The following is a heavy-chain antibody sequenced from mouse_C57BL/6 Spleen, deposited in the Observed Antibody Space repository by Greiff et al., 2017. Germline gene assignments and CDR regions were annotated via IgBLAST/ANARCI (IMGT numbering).Heavy chain of an antibody. V-gene: IGHV2-9-1*01. Sequence: VTLMESGPGLVAPSPSLSLPCPFSGFSFTRYSISWVRQPPGKGLEWLGVIWTGGGTNYNSALKSRLSISKDNSKSQVFLKMNSLQTDDTARYYCARNDPVVARGFAYWGQGTLVTVSA. CDR3: ARNDPVVARGFAY. CDR2: IWTGGGT. CDR1: GFSFTRYS. D-gene: IGHD1-1*01. J-gene: IGHJ3*01.